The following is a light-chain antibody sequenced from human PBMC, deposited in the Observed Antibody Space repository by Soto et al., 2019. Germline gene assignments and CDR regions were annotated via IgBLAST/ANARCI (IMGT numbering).Light chain of an antibody. CDR2: GTS. J-gene: IGKJ4*01. Sequence: IVMTQSPATLSVSPGERATLSCRASQSVGRSLAWYQQKPGQAPRLLMYGTSARATGIPATFSGSGSGTEFPLTISSLQSEDFAIYYCQQYDNWPSVTFGGGTKVDIK. CDR1: QSVGRS. V-gene: IGKV3D-15*01. CDR3: QQYDNWPSVT.